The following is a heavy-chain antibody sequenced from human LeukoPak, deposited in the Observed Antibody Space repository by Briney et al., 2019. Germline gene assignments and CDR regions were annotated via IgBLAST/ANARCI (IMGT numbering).Heavy chain of an antibody. CDR1: GFTLSSYA. V-gene: IGHV3-23*01. CDR2: STVGGANT. D-gene: IGHD4-17*01. Sequence: GGSLRLSCAASGFTLSSYAMSWVRQAPGTGLEWVSGSTVGGANTHYADSVKGRFTISRDHSKNMLYLQMNSLRAEDTAVYYCAKDIYAYVTNCFFDYWGQGSLVTVSS. CDR3: AKDIYAYVTNCFFDY. J-gene: IGHJ4*02.